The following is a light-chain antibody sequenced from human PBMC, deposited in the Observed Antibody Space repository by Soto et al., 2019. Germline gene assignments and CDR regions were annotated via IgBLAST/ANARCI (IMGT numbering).Light chain of an antibody. CDR2: ADK. Sequence: QSALTQPPSVSEAPGQRVTISCTGSSSNIGGAYDVHWYQQLPGTAPKLLIYADKYRPSGVPDRFSGSKSGTAASLAITGLQAEDEADYYCQSYDSSLNGYVFGTGTKVT. V-gene: IGLV1-40*01. CDR3: QSYDSSLNGYV. CDR1: SSNIGGAYD. J-gene: IGLJ1*01.